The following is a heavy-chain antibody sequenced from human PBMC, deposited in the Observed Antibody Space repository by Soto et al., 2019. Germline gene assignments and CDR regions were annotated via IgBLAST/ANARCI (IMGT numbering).Heavy chain of an antibody. D-gene: IGHD3-22*01. CDR2: INPNSGGT. CDR3: ARGSPVHYYDSSGYFDY. J-gene: IGHJ4*02. Sequence: WVRQAPGQGLEWMGWINPNSGGTNYAQKFQGWVTMTRDTSISTAYMELGRLRSDDTAVYYCARGSPVHYYDSSGYFDYWGQGPLVTVYS. V-gene: IGHV1-2*04.